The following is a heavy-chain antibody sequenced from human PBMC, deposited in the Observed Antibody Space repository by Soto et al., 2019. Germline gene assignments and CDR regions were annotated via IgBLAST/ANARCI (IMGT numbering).Heavy chain of an antibody. V-gene: IGHV3-23*01. CDR2: ISGSGGST. CDR1: GFTFSSYA. CDR3: ARRSSSWYFDY. Sequence: EVQLLESGGGLVQPGGSLRLSCAASGFTFSSYAMSWVRQAPGKGLEWVSVISGSGGSTYYADSVKGRFTISRDNSKNTLYLQMNSLRAEDKAVDYCARRSSSWYFDYWGQGTLVTVSS. D-gene: IGHD6-13*01. J-gene: IGHJ4*02.